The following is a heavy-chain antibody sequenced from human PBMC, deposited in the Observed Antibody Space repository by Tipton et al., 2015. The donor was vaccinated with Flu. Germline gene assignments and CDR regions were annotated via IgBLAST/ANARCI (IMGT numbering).Heavy chain of an antibody. Sequence: SLRLSCTVSNSKVNLSTYAMSWVRQAPGKGLEWVSTISGSGGTTFYADSVKGRFATSRDNSKNTLYLQMSGLRAEDTAIYYCARDRITPERIFDYVWGSYRRRRDSYYGMDVWGQGTTVTVSS. V-gene: IGHV3-23*01. CDR3: ARDRITPERIFDYVWGSYRRRRDSYYGMDV. CDR2: ISGSGGTT. J-gene: IGHJ6*02. D-gene: IGHD3-16*02. CDR1: NSKVNLSTYA.